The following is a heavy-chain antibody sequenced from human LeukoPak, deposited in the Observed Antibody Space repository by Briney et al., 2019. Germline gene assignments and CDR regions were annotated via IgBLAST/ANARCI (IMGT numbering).Heavy chain of an antibody. CDR1: GFTFSNYA. D-gene: IGHD5-18*01. CDR2: ISYEGSKK. J-gene: IGHJ6*03. Sequence: GGSLILSCVASGFTFSNYAMHWVRQAPGRGREWVAFISYEGSKKYYADSVKERFTLSRDNPKNTLYLQTDNLRAEHPAVYDCARDSRYSYGQDSYYYMDVWGKGTTVTVSS. CDR3: ARDSRYSYGQDSYYYMDV. V-gene: IGHV3-30*04.